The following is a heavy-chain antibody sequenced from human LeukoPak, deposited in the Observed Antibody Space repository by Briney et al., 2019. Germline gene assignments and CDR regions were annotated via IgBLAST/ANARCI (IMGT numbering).Heavy chain of an antibody. Sequence: ASVKVSCKASGYTFTSYYMHWVRQAPGQGLEWMGIINPSGGSTSYAQKFQGRVTMTRDMSTSTVYMELSSLRSEDTAVYYCARDQADSSGYYHNDAFDIWGQGTMVNVSS. V-gene: IGHV1-46*01. CDR1: GYTFTSYY. D-gene: IGHD3-22*01. CDR3: ARDQADSSGYYHNDAFDI. CDR2: INPSGGST. J-gene: IGHJ3*02.